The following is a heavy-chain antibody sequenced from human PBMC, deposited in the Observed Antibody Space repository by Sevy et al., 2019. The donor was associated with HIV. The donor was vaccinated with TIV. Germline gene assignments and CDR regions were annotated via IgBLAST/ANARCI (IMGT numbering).Heavy chain of an antibody. CDR3: AKAVAALDYGMDV. CDR1: GFTFSSYA. V-gene: IGHV3-23*01. Sequence: GGSLGLSCAASGFTFSSYAMSWVRQAPGKGLEWVSAISGSGGSTYYADSVKGRFTISRDNSKNTLYLQMNSLRAEDTAVYYCAKAVAALDYGMDVWGQGTTVTVSS. J-gene: IGHJ6*02. CDR2: ISGSGGST. D-gene: IGHD6-19*01.